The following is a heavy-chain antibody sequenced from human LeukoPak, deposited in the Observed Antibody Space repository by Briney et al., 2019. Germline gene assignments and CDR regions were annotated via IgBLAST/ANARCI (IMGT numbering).Heavy chain of an antibody. CDR3: ARYGDSNDAFDI. V-gene: IGHV3-21*01. Sequence: GGSLRLSCAASGFTFSSYSMNWVRQAPGQGLEWVSSISSSSSYIYYADSVKGRFTISRDNAKNSLYLQMNSLRAEDTAVYYCARYGDSNDAFDIWGQGTMVTVSS. CDR1: GFTFSSYS. D-gene: IGHD4-17*01. CDR2: ISSSSSYI. J-gene: IGHJ3*02.